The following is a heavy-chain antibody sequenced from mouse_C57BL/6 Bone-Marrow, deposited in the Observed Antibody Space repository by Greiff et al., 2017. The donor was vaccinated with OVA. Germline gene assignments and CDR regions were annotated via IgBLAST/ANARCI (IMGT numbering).Heavy chain of an antibody. J-gene: IGHJ4*01. V-gene: IGHV1-47*01. CDR1: GYTFTTYP. CDR2: FHPYNDDT. CDR3: ARGDYGNSYAMDY. D-gene: IGHD2-1*01. Sequence: VKLQESGAELVKPGASVKMSCKASGYTFTTYPIEWMKQNHGKSLEWIGNFHPYNDDTKYNEKFKGKATLTVEKSSSTVYLELSRLTSDDSAVYYCARGDYGNSYAMDYWGQGTSVTVSS.